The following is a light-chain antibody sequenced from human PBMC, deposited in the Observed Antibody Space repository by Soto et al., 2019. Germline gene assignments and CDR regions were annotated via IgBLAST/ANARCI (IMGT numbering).Light chain of an antibody. CDR3: SSYAGSNNSLYV. Sequence: QSALTQPPSASGSPGQSVTISCTGTSSDVGGYNYVSWYQQHPGKAPKLMIYEVSKRPLGVPDRFSGSKSGNTASLTVSGLQAEDEADYYCSSYAGSNNSLYVFGTGTKLTVL. CDR1: SSDVGGYNY. J-gene: IGLJ1*01. V-gene: IGLV2-8*01. CDR2: EVS.